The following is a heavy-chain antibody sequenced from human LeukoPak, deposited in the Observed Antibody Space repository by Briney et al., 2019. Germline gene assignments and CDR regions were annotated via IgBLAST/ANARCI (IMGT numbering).Heavy chain of an antibody. CDR1: GFTVSSTY. J-gene: IGHJ4*02. Sequence: GGSLRLSCAASGFTVSSTYMSWVRKAPGKGLNWVSLIYSDGTTFYADSVKGRFAISTDNSKNTLYLQMSSLRAEDTAVYYCARDSSSFPNYFDYWGQGTLITVSS. CDR2: IYSDGTT. CDR3: ARDSSSFPNYFDY. V-gene: IGHV3-53*01. D-gene: IGHD3-3*02.